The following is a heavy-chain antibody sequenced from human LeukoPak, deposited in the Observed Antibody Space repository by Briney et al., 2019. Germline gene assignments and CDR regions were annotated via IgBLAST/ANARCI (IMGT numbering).Heavy chain of an antibody. D-gene: IGHD6-19*01. V-gene: IGHV1-24*01. CDR1: GYTLTELS. CDR3: ATDRLESSGWYPVDY. Sequence: GASVKASCKVSGYTLTELSMHWVRQAPGKGLEWMGGFDPEDGETIYAQKFQGRVTMTEDTSTDTAYMELSSLRSEDTAVYYCATDRLESSGWYPVDYWGQGTLVTVSS. J-gene: IGHJ4*02. CDR2: FDPEDGET.